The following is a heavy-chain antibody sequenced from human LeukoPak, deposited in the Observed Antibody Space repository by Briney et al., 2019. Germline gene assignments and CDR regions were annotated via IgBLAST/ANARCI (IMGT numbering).Heavy chain of an antibody. V-gene: IGHV3-48*01. Sequence: GGSLRLSCAASGFTFSTYSMNWVRQAPGKGLEWVSYIDSSSDSIYYADSVKGRFTISRDNAKNSLYLQMNSLRAEDMALYYCAKGARFLEWLSSPFDYWGQGTLVTISS. CDR1: GFTFSTYS. J-gene: IGHJ4*02. D-gene: IGHD3-3*01. CDR3: AKGARFLEWLSSPFDY. CDR2: IDSSSDSI.